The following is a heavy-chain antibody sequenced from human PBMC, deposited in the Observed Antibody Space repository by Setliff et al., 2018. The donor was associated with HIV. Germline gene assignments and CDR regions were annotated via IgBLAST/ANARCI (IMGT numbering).Heavy chain of an antibody. V-gene: IGHV3-15*07. J-gene: IGHJ6*03. CDR3: ARQGVAGYYYYYMDV. D-gene: IGHD2-15*01. Sequence: GGSLRLSCGASGFIFSNAWMNWVRQAPGKGLEWVGHIKSRAYGGTTEYAAPVKGRFTISRDDSNNTAYLQMNSLEIEDTAVYYCARQGVAGYYYYYMDVWGKGTTVTVSS. CDR2: IKSRAYGGTT. CDR1: GFIFSNAW.